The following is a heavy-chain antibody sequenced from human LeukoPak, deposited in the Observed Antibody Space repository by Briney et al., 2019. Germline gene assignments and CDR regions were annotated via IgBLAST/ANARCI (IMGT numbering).Heavy chain of an antibody. D-gene: IGHD3-22*01. CDR2: IYYSGST. Sequence: SETLSLTCTVAGGSISSSSYYWGWIRQPPGRGLEWIGSIYYSGSTYYNPSLKSRVTISVDTSKNQFSLKLSSVTAADTAVYYCARVANYYDSSGYRARNYYYYGMDVWGQGTTVTVSS. V-gene: IGHV4-39*01. J-gene: IGHJ6*02. CDR1: GGSISSSSYY. CDR3: ARVANYYDSSGYRARNYYYYGMDV.